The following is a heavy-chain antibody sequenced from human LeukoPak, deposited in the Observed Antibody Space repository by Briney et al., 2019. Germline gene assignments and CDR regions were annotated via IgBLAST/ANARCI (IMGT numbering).Heavy chain of an antibody. V-gene: IGHV4-59*01. CDR3: ARGDPQTTVPEGMDV. D-gene: IGHD4-17*01. CDR1: GGSISYYY. J-gene: IGHJ6*02. Sequence: PSETLSLTCTVSGGSISYYYWSWIRQSPGKGLEWIGYIYYSGTTYYNPSLKSRVTISVDTSKNQFSLQLRSVTAADTAVYYCARGDPQTTVPEGMDVWGQGTTVTVSS. CDR2: IYYSGTT.